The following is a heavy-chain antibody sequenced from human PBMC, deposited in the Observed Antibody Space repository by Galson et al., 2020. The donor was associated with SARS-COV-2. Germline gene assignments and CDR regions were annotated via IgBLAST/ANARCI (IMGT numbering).Heavy chain of an antibody. CDR2: IDWDDDK. CDR3: ARSQTLTRAYYFDY. CDR1: GFSLSPSGVC. J-gene: IGHJ4*02. V-gene: IGHV2-70*17. Sequence: SGPTLVQPTPTLTLTCTFSGFSLSPSGVCVSWIRQPPGKALEWLARIDWDDDKFYSTSLKTRLTISKDTSKNQVVLTMTNMDPVDTATYYCARSQTLTRAYYFDYWGQGTLVAVSS.